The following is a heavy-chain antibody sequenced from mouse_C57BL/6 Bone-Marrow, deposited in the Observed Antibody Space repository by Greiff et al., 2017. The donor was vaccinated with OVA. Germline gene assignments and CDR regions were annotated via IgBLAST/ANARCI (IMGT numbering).Heavy chain of an antibody. V-gene: IGHV14-4*01. CDR1: GFNIKDDY. Sequence: EVQLQQSGAELVRPGASVKLSCTASGFNIKDDYMHWVKQRPEQGLEWIGWIDPENGDTEYASKFQGKATITADTSSNTAYLQLSSLTSEDTAVYYCTYGYRDYWGQGTTLTVSS. D-gene: IGHD2-2*01. CDR2: IDPENGDT. CDR3: TYGYRDY. J-gene: IGHJ2*01.